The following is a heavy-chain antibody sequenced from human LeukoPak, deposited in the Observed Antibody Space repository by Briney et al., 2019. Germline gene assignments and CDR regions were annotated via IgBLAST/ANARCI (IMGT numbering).Heavy chain of an antibody. CDR3: AKGRGGSYLDAFDI. CDR1: GFTFSSYS. CDR2: ISSSSSYI. Sequence: GGSLRLSCAASGFTFSSYSMNWVRQAPGKGLEWVSSISSSSSYIYYADSVKGRFTISRDNAKNSLYLQMNSLRAEDTAVYYCAKGRGGSYLDAFDIWGQGTMVTVSS. D-gene: IGHD1-26*01. V-gene: IGHV3-21*04. J-gene: IGHJ3*02.